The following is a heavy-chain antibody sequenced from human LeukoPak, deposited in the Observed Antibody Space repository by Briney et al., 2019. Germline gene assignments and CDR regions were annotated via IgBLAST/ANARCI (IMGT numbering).Heavy chain of an antibody. Sequence: GRSLRLSCAASGFTFSSYGMNWVRQAPGKGLEWVSYISSSGSTIYYADSVKGRFTISRDNAKNSLYLQMNSLRAEDTAVYYCSLYCSSTSCSDYWGQGTLVTVSS. CDR3: SLYCSSTSCSDY. V-gene: IGHV3-48*04. CDR1: GFTFSSYG. J-gene: IGHJ4*02. CDR2: ISSSGSTI. D-gene: IGHD2-2*01.